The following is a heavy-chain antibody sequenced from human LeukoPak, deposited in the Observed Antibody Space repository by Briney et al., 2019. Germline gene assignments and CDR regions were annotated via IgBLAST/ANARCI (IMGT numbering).Heavy chain of an antibody. J-gene: IGHJ4*02. V-gene: IGHV3-23*01. D-gene: IGHD3-10*01. CDR2: ITGSADST. CDR1: GFTFSSYA. CDR3: AKEGVATGGYFDY. Sequence: GGSLRLSCAASGFTFSSYAMSWVRQAPGKGLEWVSAITGSADSTYYADSVKGRFTISRDNSKNTLYLQMNSLRAEDTAVHYCAKEGVATGGYFDYWGQGTLVTVSS.